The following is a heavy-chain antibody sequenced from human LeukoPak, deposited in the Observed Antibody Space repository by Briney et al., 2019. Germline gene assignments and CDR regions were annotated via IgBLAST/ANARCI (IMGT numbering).Heavy chain of an antibody. D-gene: IGHD3-10*01. V-gene: IGHV3-23*01. CDR2: IDASGGSA. J-gene: IGHJ2*01. Sequence: QAGGSLRLSCAASGXTFSNYAMTWVRQAPGKGLEWVSAIDASGGSAYYANSVKGRFTISRDNSNNTLYLQMNSLRAEDTAVYHCAKASGGYSGSYWYFDLWGRGTLVTVSS. CDR3: AKASGGYSGSYWYFDL. CDR1: GXTFSNYA.